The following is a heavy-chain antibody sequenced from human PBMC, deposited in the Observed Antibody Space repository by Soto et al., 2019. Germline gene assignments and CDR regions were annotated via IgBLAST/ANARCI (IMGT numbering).Heavy chain of an antibody. D-gene: IGHD1-26*01. CDR1: GGTFSSYA. CDR3: AGGVGATTEYFQH. J-gene: IGHJ1*01. V-gene: IGHV1-69*13. Sequence: GASVKVSCKASGGTFSSYAISWVRQAPGQGLEWMGGIIPIFGTANYAQKFQGRVTITADESTSTAYMELRSLRSEDTAVYYCAGGVGATTEYFQHWGQGTLVTVSS. CDR2: IIPIFGTA.